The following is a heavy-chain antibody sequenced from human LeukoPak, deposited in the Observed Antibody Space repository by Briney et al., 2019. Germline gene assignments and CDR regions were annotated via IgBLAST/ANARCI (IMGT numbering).Heavy chain of an antibody. CDR3: ARDYFNFLVVPNWFDP. V-gene: IGHV1-18*01. CDR1: GYSFTNYG. D-gene: IGHD3-10*01. Sequence: ASVKVSCKASGYSFTNYGISWVRQAPGQGLEWMGWISTDNGYTNYGQNLQGRLTMTTDTSTSTAYMELRSLKSDDTAVYYCARDYFNFLVVPNWFDPWGQGTLVTVSS. J-gene: IGHJ5*02. CDR2: ISTDNGYT.